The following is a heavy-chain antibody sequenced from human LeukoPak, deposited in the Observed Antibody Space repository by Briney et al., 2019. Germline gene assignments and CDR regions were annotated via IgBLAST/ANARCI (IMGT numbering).Heavy chain of an antibody. CDR1: GGTFSSYA. V-gene: IGHV1-69*01. Sequence: SVKVSCKASGGTFSSYAISWVRQAPGQGLEWMGGIIPIFGTANYAQKFQGRVTITADESTSTAYMELSSLRSEDTAVYYCATYSSSSFRWFDYWGQGTLVTVSS. CDR2: IIPIFGTA. CDR3: ATYSSSSFRWFDY. D-gene: IGHD6-6*01. J-gene: IGHJ4*02.